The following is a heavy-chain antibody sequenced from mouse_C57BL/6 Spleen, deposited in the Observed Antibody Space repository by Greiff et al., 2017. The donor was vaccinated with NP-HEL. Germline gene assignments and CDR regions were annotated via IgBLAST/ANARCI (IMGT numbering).Heavy chain of an antibody. CDR1: GYTFTSYW. V-gene: IGHV1-72*01. CDR3: ASEIYYYGPRGGYFDV. Sequence: QVQLKQSGAELVKPGASVKLSCKASGYTFTSYWMHWVKQRPGRGLEWIGRIDPNSGGTKYNEKFKSKATLSVDKPSSTAYMQLSSLTSEDSAVYYCASEIYYYGPRGGYFDVWGTGTTVTVSS. D-gene: IGHD1-1*01. J-gene: IGHJ1*03. CDR2: IDPNSGGT.